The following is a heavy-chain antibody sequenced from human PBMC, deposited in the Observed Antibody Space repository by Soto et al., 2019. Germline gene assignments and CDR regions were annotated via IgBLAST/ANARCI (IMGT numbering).Heavy chain of an antibody. Sequence: GGSLRLSCEASGFSFSTYSMHWVRQAPGKGLEWVSSIGRRSDIYYADSVKGRFTISRDNAKNSVSLQMTSLRDEDTAVYYCAREETAWSLAYGLDVWGQSTTVTVSS. CDR2: IGRRSDI. CDR1: GFSFSTYS. D-gene: IGHD2-21*02. J-gene: IGHJ6*02. CDR3: AREETAWSLAYGLDV. V-gene: IGHV3-21*01.